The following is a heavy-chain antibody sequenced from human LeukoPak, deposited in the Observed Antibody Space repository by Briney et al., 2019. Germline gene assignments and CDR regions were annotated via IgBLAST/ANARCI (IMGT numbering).Heavy chain of an antibody. CDR1: GDSISSSTYY. CDR2: VDYSGST. V-gene: IGHV4-39*07. J-gene: IGHJ4*02. CDR3: ARDMVRWELHSYFDY. Sequence: SETLSLTCTVSGDSISSSTYYWGWIRQPPGKGLEWIGSVDYSGSTYYNPSLKSRVTISVDTSKNQFSLKLSSVTAADAAVYYCARDMVRWELHSYFDYWGQGTLVTVSS. D-gene: IGHD1-26*01.